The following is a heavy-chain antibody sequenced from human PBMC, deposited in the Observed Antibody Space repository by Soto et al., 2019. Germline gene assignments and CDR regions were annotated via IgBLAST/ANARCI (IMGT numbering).Heavy chain of an antibody. V-gene: IGHV3-11*01. CDR2: ISSSGSTI. CDR1: GFTFSDYY. CDR3: ARREADELSFSLDI. Sequence: QVHLVESGGGLVKPGGSLRLSCAASGFTFSDYYMSWIRQAPGKGLEWVSYISSSGSTIYYAASVKGRFTISRDNSKNSLYLQMNSLRAEATAVYYCARREADELSFSLDIWGQVTMVTVAS. J-gene: IGHJ3*02. D-gene: IGHD1-26*01.